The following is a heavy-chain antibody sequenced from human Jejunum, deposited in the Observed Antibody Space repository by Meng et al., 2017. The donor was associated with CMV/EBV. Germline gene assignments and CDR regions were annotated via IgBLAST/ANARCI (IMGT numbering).Heavy chain of an antibody. Sequence: WVRWVRQAPGTGLACVANINQDGSEKYYVGFVKGRFTISRDNAKNSLYLQMNSLRAEDAAVYYCARRPLGFCSSMSCQPLWYFDLWGRDTLVTVSS. CDR3: ARRPLGFCSSMSCQPLWYFDL. CDR1: W. CDR2: INQDGSEK. V-gene: IGHV3-7*01. J-gene: IGHJ2*01. D-gene: IGHD2-2*01.